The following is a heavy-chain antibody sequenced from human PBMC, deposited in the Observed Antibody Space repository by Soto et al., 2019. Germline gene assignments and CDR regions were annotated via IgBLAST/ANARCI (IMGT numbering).Heavy chain of an antibody. CDR3: ARYRYYDILTGYYPYYFDY. CDR1: GGSISSYY. D-gene: IGHD3-9*01. CDR2: IYYSGST. J-gene: IGHJ4*02. Sequence: PSETLSLTCTVSGGSISSYYWSWIRQPPGKGLEWIGYIYYSGSTNYNPSLKSRVTISVDTSKNQFSLKLSSVTAADTAVYYCARYRYYDILTGYYPYYFDYCGQGTLVTVSS. V-gene: IGHV4-59*08.